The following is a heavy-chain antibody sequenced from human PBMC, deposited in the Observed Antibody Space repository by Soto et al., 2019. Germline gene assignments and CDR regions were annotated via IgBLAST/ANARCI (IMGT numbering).Heavy chain of an antibody. Sequence: PSETLSLTCTVSGGSISSGGYYWSWIRQHPGKGLEWIGYIYYSGSTYYNPSLKSRVTISVDTSKDQFSLNLRSVTAAGTAVYYCARERLFCPGGNCYCYFDYWGQGTLVTVSS. V-gene: IGHV4-61*08. D-gene: IGHD2-15*01. CDR1: GGSISSGGYY. CDR2: IYYSGST. J-gene: IGHJ4*02. CDR3: ARERLFCPGGNCYCYFDY.